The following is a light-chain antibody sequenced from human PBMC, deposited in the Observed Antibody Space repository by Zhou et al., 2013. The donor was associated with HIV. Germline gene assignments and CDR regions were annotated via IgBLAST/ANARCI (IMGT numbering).Light chain of an antibody. CDR2: DAS. Sequence: AIQLTQSPSSLSASVGDRVTITCRASQGISNVLAWYQQKPGKAPNLLIYDASTLESGVPSRFSGSGSGTDFTLTISSLQPEDFATYYCQQSYSTPLTFGGRDQGGDQT. J-gene: IGKJ4*01. CDR1: QGISNV. CDR3: QQSYSTPLT. V-gene: IGKV1-13*02.